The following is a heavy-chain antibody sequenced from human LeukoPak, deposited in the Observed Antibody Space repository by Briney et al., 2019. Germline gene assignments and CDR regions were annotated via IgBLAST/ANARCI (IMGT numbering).Heavy chain of an antibody. CDR1: GFTFSSYS. CDR2: ISSSSSYI. Sequence: GGSLRLSCAASGFTFSSYSMNWVRQAPGKGLEWVSSISSSSSYIYYADSVKGRFTISRDNAKNSLYLQMNSLRAEDTAVYYCAKDRSYGDSDYYYYGMDVWGQGTTVTVSS. V-gene: IGHV3-21*04. J-gene: IGHJ6*02. D-gene: IGHD4-17*01. CDR3: AKDRSYGDSDYYYYGMDV.